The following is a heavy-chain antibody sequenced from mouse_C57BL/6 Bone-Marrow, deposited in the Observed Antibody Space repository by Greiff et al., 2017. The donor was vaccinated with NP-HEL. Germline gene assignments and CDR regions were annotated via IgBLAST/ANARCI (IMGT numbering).Heavy chain of an antibody. CDR1: GFTFTDYY. V-gene: IGHV7-3*01. Sequence: EVKLMESGGGLVQPGGSLSLSCAASGFTFTDYYMSWVRQPPGKALEWLGFIRNKANGYTTEYSASVKGRFTISRDNSQSILYLQMNALRAEDSATYYCARSTGTKGFAYWGQGTLVTVSA. J-gene: IGHJ3*01. CDR3: ARSTGTKGFAY. CDR2: IRNKANGYTT. D-gene: IGHD4-1*02.